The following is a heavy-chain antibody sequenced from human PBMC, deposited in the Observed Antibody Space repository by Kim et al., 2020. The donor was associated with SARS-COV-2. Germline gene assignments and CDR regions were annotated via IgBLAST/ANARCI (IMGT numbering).Heavy chain of an antibody. V-gene: IGHV4-39*01. CDR3: ARRGFGVVTTFDY. D-gene: IGHD3-3*01. Sequence: YTPSLKSRVTISVDTSKNQFSLTLSSVTAADTAVYYCARRGFGVVTTFDYWGQGTLVTVSS. J-gene: IGHJ4*02.